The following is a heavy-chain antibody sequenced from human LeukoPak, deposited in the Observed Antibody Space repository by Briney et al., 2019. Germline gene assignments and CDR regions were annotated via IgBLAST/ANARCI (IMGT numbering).Heavy chain of an antibody. D-gene: IGHD5-24*01. V-gene: IGHV3-48*02. CDR1: GFTFSTYS. J-gene: IGHJ4*02. CDR2: IDTGTSTI. CDR3: ANLGPPGRDHYLES. Sequence: GGSLRLSCAASGFTFSTYSMNWVRQAPGKGLEWVSYIDTGTSTIYYADSVKGRFTISKDNAKNSLYLQMNSLRDEDTAVYYCANLGPPGRDHYLESWGQGTLVTVSS.